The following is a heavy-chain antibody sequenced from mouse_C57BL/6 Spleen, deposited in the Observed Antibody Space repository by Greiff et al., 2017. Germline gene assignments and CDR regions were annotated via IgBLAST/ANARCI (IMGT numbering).Heavy chain of an antibody. CDR1: GYTFTSYW. J-gene: IGHJ1*03. Sequence: VQLQQPGAELVKPGASVKLSCKASGYTFTSYWMQWVKQRPGQGLEWIGEIDPSDSYTNYNQKFKGKATLTVDTSSSTAYMQLSSLTSEDAAVYYCARRGGYPRYFDVGGTGTTVTVSS. D-gene: IGHD3-2*02. CDR3: ARRGGYPRYFDV. CDR2: IDPSDSYT. V-gene: IGHV1-50*01.